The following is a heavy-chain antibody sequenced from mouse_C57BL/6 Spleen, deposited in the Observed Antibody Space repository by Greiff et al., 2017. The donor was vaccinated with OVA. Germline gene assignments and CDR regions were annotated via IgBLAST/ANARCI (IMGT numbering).Heavy chain of an antibody. V-gene: IGHV1-81*01. D-gene: IGHD1-1*01. CDR2: IYPRSGNT. Sequence: LVESGAELARPGASVKLSCKASGYTFTSYGISWVKQRTGQGLEWIGEIYPRSGNTYYNEKFKGKATLTADKSSSTAYMELRSLTSEDSAVYFCARRGTVVDWYFDVWGTGTTVTVSS. J-gene: IGHJ1*03. CDR1: GYTFTSYG. CDR3: ARRGTVVDWYFDV.